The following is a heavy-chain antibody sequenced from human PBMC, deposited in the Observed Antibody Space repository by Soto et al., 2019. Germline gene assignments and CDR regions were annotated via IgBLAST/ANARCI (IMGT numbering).Heavy chain of an antibody. D-gene: IGHD3-10*01. CDR2: IYYSGST. CDR3: ARDRSEMVRGVIYNWFDP. V-gene: IGHV4-30-4*01. CDR1: GGSISSGDYY. Sequence: SETLSLTCTVSGGSISSGDYYWSWIRQPPGKGLEWIGYIYYSGSTYYNPSLKSRVTISVDTSKNQFSLTLSSVTAADTAVYYCARDRSEMVRGVIYNWFDPWGQGTLVTVSS. J-gene: IGHJ5*02.